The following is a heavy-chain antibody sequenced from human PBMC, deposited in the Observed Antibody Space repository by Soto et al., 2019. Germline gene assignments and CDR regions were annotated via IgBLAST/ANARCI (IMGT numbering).Heavy chain of an antibody. CDR1: GFTFSNAW. V-gene: IGHV3-15*01. CDR3: TYLHYDILTGSIWHYFDY. Sequence: EVQLVESGGGLVKPGASLRLSCAASGFTFSNAWMSWVRQAPGKGLEWVVRIKSTTDGGTRDYAAPVKGRFTISRDDSKTTLFLQMNILKTEDTDIYYCTYLHYDILTGSIWHYFDYWGQGTLVTVSS. D-gene: IGHD3-9*01. CDR2: IKSTTDGGTR. J-gene: IGHJ4*02.